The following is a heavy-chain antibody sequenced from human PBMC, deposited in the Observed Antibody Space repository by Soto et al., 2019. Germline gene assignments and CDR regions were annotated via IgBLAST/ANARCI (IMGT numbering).Heavy chain of an antibody. D-gene: IGHD5-18*01. J-gene: IGHJ4*02. Sequence: SVKVSCKASGGTFSSYATSWVRQAPGQGLEWMGGIIPIFGTANYAQKFQGRVTITADESTSTAYMELSSLRSEDTAVYYCARDSVDTAMVYYFDYWGQGTLVTVSS. CDR3: ARDSVDTAMVYYFDY. CDR2: IIPIFGTA. CDR1: GGTFSSYA. V-gene: IGHV1-69*13.